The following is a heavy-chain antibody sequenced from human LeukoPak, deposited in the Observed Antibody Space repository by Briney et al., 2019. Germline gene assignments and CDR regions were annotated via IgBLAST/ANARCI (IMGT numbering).Heavy chain of an antibody. D-gene: IGHD3-10*01. V-gene: IGHV3-74*01. CDR1: GFTFSSYW. CDR3: ARDRLLWFGELVDY. J-gene: IGHJ4*02. CDR2: INSDGSST. Sequence: GESLKISCAASGFTFSSYWMHWVRQAPGKGLVWVSRINSDGSSTSYADSVKGRFTISRDNAKNTLYLQMNSLRAEDTAVYYCARDRLLWFGELVDYWGQGTLVTVSS.